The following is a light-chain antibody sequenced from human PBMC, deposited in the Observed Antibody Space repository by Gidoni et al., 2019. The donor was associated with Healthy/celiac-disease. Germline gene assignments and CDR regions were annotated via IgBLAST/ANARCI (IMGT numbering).Light chain of an antibody. CDR2: DAS. Sequence: ILFTPSPATLSFSPGERATLSCRASQSVSSYLAWYQQKPGQAPRLLIYDASNRDTGIPARFSGSGSGTDFTLTISSLEPEDFAVYYCQQRSNRPYTFGQGTKLEIK. J-gene: IGKJ2*01. V-gene: IGKV3-11*01. CDR3: QQRSNRPYT. CDR1: QSVSSY.